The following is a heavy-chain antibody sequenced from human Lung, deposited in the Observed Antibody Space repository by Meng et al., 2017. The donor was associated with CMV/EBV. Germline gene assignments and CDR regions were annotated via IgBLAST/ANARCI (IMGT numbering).Heavy chain of an antibody. V-gene: IGHV4-39*01. CDR1: GGXISSSSYY. D-gene: IGHD3-22*01. CDR3: ARQSPSQYYYDSSGFHNWFDP. J-gene: IGHJ5*02. CDR2: IYYSGST. Sequence: LXCTVSGGXISSSSYYWGWIRQPPGKGLEWIGSIYYSGSTYYNPSLKSRVTISVDTSKNQFSLKLSSVTAADTAVYYCARQSPSQYYYDSSGFHNWFDPXGQGXLVTVSS.